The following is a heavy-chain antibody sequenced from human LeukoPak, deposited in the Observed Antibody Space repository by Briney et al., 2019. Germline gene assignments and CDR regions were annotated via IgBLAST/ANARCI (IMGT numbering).Heavy chain of an antibody. Sequence: SETLSLTCTVSGGSISSYYWSWIRQPPGKGLEWIGYIYYSGSTNYNPSLKSRVTISVDTSKNQFSLKLSSVTAADTAVYYCARAGENYDFWSGYYTAPFSYYYYYMDVWGKGTTVTVSS. D-gene: IGHD3-3*01. CDR1: GGSISSYY. V-gene: IGHV4-59*01. J-gene: IGHJ6*03. CDR3: ARAGENYDFWSGYYTAPFSYYYYYMDV. CDR2: IYYSGST.